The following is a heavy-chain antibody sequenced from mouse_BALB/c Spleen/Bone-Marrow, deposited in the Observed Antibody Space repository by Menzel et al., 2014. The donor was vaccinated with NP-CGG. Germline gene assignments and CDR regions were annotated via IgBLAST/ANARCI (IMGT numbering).Heavy chain of an antibody. Sequence: EVQGVESGGGLVQPGGSLRLSCAISGFTFTDYYMSWVRQPPGKALEWLGFIRNKANGYTTEYSTSLKGRFTIARDNSQSILYLQMNTLRTEDSATYYCARDTTSNIYWYFDVWGAGTTVTVSS. D-gene: IGHD2-5*01. J-gene: IGHJ1*01. CDR1: GFTFTDYY. CDR2: IRNKANGYTT. CDR3: ARDTTSNIYWYFDV. V-gene: IGHV7-3*02.